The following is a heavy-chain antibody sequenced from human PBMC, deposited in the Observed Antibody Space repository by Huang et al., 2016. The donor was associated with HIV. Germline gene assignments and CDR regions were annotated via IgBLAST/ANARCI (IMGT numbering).Heavy chain of an antibody. CDR2: ISTITGDP. CDR1: GYTFTGYP. Sequence: QVQLVQSGSELKEPGASVKVSCTASGYTFTGYPLTWVRQAPGQGLECVGWISTITGDPTYAQDFTGRLVLSLDTSVSTSYLQISSLKPEDTATYFCARGISRSVHNYYYMDVWGKGTTVTVSS. CDR3: ARGISRSVHNYYYMDV. D-gene: IGHD6-19*01. V-gene: IGHV7-4-1*02. J-gene: IGHJ6*03.